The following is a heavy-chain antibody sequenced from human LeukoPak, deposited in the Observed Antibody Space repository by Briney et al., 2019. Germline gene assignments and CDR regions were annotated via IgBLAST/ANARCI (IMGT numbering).Heavy chain of an antibody. V-gene: IGHV3-66*01. CDR2: IYGGGST. CDR3: ARAPRRGYDSSGYRSLRY. J-gene: IGHJ4*02. Sequence: PGGSLRLSCAASGFTFSSYAMSWVRQAPGKGLEWVSVIYGGGSTYYADSVKGRFTISRDNSKNTLYLQMNSLRAEDTAVYYCARAPRRGYDSSGYRSLRYWGQGTLVTVSS. D-gene: IGHD3-22*01. CDR1: GFTFSSYA.